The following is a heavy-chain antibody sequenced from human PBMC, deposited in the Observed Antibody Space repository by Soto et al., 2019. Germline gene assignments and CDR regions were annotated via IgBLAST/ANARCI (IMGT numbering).Heavy chain of an antibody. CDR2: IDPSDSYT. CDR3: ARPGEYCSGGSCYLTDDY. V-gene: IGHV5-10-1*01. J-gene: IGHJ4*02. CDR1: GYSFTSYW. Sequence: PGESLKISCXGSGYSFTSYWISWVRQMPGKGLEWMGRIDPSDSYTNYSPSFQGRVTISADKSISTAYLQWSSLKASDTAMYYCARPGEYCSGGSCYLTDDYWGQGTLVTVSS. D-gene: IGHD2-15*01.